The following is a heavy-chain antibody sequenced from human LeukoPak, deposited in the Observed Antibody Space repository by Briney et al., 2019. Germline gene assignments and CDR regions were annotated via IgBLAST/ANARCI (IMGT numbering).Heavy chain of an antibody. CDR3: AAVPGRGVVTGIDDY. CDR2: IVVGSGNT. V-gene: IGHV1-58*02. CDR1: GFTFTSSP. Sequence: GTSVKVSCKASGFTFTSSPIQWVRQSGGQRLEWIGWIVVGSGNTNYALKFQERVAITRDMSASTAYMELSGLRTEDTAVYYCAAVPGRGVVTGIDDYWGQGTLVTVSS. D-gene: IGHD2-21*02. J-gene: IGHJ4*02.